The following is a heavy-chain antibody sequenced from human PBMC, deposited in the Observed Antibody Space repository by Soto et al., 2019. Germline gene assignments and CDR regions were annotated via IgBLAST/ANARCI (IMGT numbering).Heavy chain of an antibody. J-gene: IGHJ4*02. CDR1: GFTFSSYA. Sequence: GGSLRLSCAASGFTFSSYAMSWVRQAPGKGLEWVSAISGSGGSTYYADSVKGRFTISRDNSKNTLYLQMNSLRAEDTAVYYCAKDSCSDGSCYSDYWGQGTLVTVSS. V-gene: IGHV3-23*01. D-gene: IGHD2-15*01. CDR2: ISGSGGST. CDR3: AKDSCSDGSCYSDY.